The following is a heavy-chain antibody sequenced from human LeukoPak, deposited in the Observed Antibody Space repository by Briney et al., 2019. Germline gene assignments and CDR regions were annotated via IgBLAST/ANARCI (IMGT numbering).Heavy chain of an antibody. V-gene: IGHV3-33*01. D-gene: IGHD3-16*02. Sequence: QPGRSLRLSCAASGFTFSSYGMHWVRQAPGKGLEWVAVIWYDGSNKYYADSVKGRFTISRDNSKNTLYLQMNSLRAEDTAVYYCARDRGSDYVWGSYRSDYYFDYWGQGTLVTVSS. CDR3: ARDRGSDYVWGSYRSDYYFDY. CDR2: IWYDGSNK. CDR1: GFTFSSYG. J-gene: IGHJ4*02.